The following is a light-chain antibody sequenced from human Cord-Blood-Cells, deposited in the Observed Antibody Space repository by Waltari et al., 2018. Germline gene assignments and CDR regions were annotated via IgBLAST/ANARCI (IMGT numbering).Light chain of an antibody. Sequence: ELVMTQSPATQSVSAGERATISCRASQSVSSNLASYQQKPGQAPRLLIYGASTRSTGIPARFIRSGSGTEFTLTNSSLQSEYFAVYCCQQYNNWPPFTFGPGTKVDIK. CDR2: GAS. CDR1: QSVSSN. V-gene: IGKV3-15*01. CDR3: QQYNNWPPFT. J-gene: IGKJ3*01.